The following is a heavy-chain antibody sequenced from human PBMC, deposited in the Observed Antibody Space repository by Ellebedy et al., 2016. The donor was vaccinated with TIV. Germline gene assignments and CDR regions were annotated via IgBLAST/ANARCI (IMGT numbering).Heavy chain of an antibody. V-gene: IGHV1-46*01. CDR2: INLSDGST. CDR1: GYTFTSYY. Sequence: AASVKVSCKASGYTFTSYYMHWVRQAPGQGLEWMGRINLSDGSTSYAQKFQGRVTMTTDTSTSTAYMELRNLRSDDTAVYYCARPKGSYYNAFDYWGQGTLVTVSS. D-gene: IGHD3-10*01. CDR3: ARPKGSYYNAFDY. J-gene: IGHJ4*02.